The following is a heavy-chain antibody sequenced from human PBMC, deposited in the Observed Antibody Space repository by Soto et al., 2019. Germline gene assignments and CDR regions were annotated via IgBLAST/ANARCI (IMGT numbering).Heavy chain of an antibody. CDR3: ARWNLSSSWGYYYYYGVDV. Sequence: PSETLSLTCAVYGGSFSGYYWSWIRQPPGKGLEWIGEINHSGSTNYNPSLKSRVTISVDTSKNQFSLKLSSVTAADTAVYYCARWNLSSSWGYYYYYGVDVWGQGTTVTVSS. J-gene: IGHJ6*02. D-gene: IGHD6-13*01. CDR1: GGSFSGYY. CDR2: INHSGST. V-gene: IGHV4-34*01.